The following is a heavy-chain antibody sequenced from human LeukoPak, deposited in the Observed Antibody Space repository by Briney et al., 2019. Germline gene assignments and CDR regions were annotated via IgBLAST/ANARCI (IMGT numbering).Heavy chain of an antibody. J-gene: IGHJ3*02. CDR1: GYTFTSYY. CDR2: INPSGGST. V-gene: IGHV1-46*01. Sequence: ASVKVSCKASGYTFTSYYMHWVRQAPGQGLEWMGIINPSGGSTSYAQKFQGRVTMTRDMSTSTVYMELSSLRSEDTAVYYCARTRLDWLLLGHDAFDIWGQGTMVTVSS. CDR3: ARTRLDWLLLGHDAFDI. D-gene: IGHD3-9*01.